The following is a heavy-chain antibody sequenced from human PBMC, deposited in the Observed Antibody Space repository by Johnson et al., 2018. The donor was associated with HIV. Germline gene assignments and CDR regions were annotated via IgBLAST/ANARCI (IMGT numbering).Heavy chain of an antibody. CDR2: IKQDGSEK. CDR1: GFTFSSYW. CDR3: ARERLWYYDSSGDVAFDI. Sequence: VQLVESGGGLVQPGWSLRLSCAASGFTFSSYWMSWVRQAPGKGLEWVANIKQDGSEKYYVDSVKGRFTISRDNAKNSLYLQMNSLRAEDTAVYYCARERLWYYDSSGDVAFDIWGQGTMVTVSS. V-gene: IGHV3-7*05. J-gene: IGHJ3*02. D-gene: IGHD3-22*01.